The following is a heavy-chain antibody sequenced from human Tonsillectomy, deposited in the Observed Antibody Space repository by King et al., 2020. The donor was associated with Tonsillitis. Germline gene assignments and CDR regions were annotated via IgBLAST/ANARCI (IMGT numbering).Heavy chain of an antibody. Sequence: VQLVESGGGVVQPGRSLRLSCAASGFTFSSYAMHWVRQAPGKGLEWVAVISYDGSNKYYADSVKGRFTISRDNSKNTLYLQMNSLRAEDTDVYYCAREGYSYGYKSVSYYYGMDVWGQGTTVTVSS. D-gene: IGHD5-18*01. V-gene: IGHV3-30-3*01. CDR2: ISYDGSNK. J-gene: IGHJ6*02. CDR1: GFTFSSYA. CDR3: AREGYSYGYKSVSYYYGMDV.